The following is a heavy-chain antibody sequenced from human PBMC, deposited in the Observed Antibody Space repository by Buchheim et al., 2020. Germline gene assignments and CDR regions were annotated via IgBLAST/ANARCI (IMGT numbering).Heavy chain of an antibody. CDR3: ARDQSGYEFYGGNTLFDY. V-gene: IGHV3-7*01. D-gene: IGHD4-23*01. CDR1: GFTFSSYW. CDR2: IKQDGSEK. Sequence: EVQLVESGGGLVQPGGSLRLSCAASGFTFSSYWMSWVRQAPGKGLEWVANIKQDGSEKYYVDSVKGRFTISRDNAKNSLYLQMNSLRAEDTAVYYCARDQSGYEFYGGNTLFDYWGQGTL. J-gene: IGHJ4*02.